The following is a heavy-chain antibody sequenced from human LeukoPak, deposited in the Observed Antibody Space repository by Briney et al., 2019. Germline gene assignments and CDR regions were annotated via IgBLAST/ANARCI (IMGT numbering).Heavy chain of an antibody. CDR2: IIPILGIA. J-gene: IGHJ2*01. D-gene: IGHD4-17*01. CDR1: GGTFSSYA. CDR3: ARHDYGEHGPWYFDL. Sequence: GASVKVSCKASGGTFSSYAISWVRQAPGQGLEWMGRIIPILGIANYAQKFQGRVTITADKSTSTAYMELSSLRSEDTAVYYCARHDYGEHGPWYFDLWGRGTLVTVSS. V-gene: IGHV1-69*04.